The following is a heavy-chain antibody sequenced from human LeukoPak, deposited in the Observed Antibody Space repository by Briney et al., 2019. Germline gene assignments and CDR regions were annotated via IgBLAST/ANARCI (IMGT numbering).Heavy chain of an antibody. CDR1: GFTFSSYS. Sequence: GGSLRLSCAASGFTFSSYSMNWVRQAPGKGLEWVSSISSSSSYIYYADSVKGRFTISRDNAKNSLYLQMNSLRAEDTAVYYCARDEVDSQNHYYGMGVWGQGTTVTVSS. V-gene: IGHV3-21*01. CDR2: ISSSSSYI. D-gene: IGHD5-12*01. J-gene: IGHJ6*02. CDR3: ARDEVDSQNHYYGMGV.